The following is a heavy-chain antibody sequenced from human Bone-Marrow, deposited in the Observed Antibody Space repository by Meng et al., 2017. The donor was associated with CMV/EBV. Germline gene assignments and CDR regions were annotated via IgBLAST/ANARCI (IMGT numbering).Heavy chain of an antibody. CDR3: ARWDPGKNVFDI. Sequence: ASVQVSCKAFGYSFTDYYMHWVRQAPGQGLEWMGWINPNSGGTNYAQKFQGRVTMTRDTSISTAHMELSRLRSDDTAVYFCARWDPGKNVFDIWGQGTMVTVSS. J-gene: IGHJ3*02. CDR1: GYSFTDYY. D-gene: IGHD1-26*01. V-gene: IGHV1-2*02. CDR2: INPNSGGT.